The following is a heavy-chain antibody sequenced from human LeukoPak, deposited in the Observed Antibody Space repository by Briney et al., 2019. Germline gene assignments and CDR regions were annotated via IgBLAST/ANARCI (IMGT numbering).Heavy chain of an antibody. V-gene: IGHV3-20*01. J-gene: IGHJ6*03. CDR3: AREGLRRYSSGWYAGYYYYYMDV. Sequence: GGSLRLSCAASGFTFSSYWMHWVRQAPGKGLEWVSGINWNGGSTGYADSVKGRFTISRDNAKNSLYLQMNSLRAEDTALYHCAREGLRRYSSGWYAGYYYYYMDVWGKGTTVTVSS. D-gene: IGHD6-19*01. CDR2: INWNGGST. CDR1: GFTFSSYW.